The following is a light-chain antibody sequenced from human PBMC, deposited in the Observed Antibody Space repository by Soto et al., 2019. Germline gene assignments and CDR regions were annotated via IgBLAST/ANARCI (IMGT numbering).Light chain of an antibody. CDR1: SSYVGGYNH. CDR3: CSYAGSSAYV. CDR2: DVS. J-gene: IGLJ1*01. Sequence: QSVLTQPRSVSGSPGQSVTISCTGTSSYVGGYNHVSWYQQNPGEAPKVMIFDVSKRPSGVPDRFSGSKSDNTASLTISGLQAEEEADYYCCSYAGSSAYVFGAGTKVTVL. V-gene: IGLV2-11*01.